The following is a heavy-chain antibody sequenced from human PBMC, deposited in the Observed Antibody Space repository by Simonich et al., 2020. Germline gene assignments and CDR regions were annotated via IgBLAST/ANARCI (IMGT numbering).Heavy chain of an antibody. J-gene: IGHJ3*02. Sequence: QPGGSLRLSCAASGFTFSSYEMNWVRQAPGKGLEWVSYISSSGSTIYYADSVKGRFTISRDNAKNSLYLQMNSLRAEDTAVCYCAREKWLRFAFDIWGQGTMVTVSS. V-gene: IGHV3-48*03. CDR1: GFTFSSYE. CDR3: AREKWLRFAFDI. CDR2: ISSSGSTI. D-gene: IGHD5-12*01.